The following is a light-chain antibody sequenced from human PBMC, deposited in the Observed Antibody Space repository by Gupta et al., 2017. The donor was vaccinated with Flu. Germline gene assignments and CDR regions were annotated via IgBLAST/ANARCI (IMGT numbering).Light chain of an antibody. CDR3: QVWDSSTDLVV. Sequence: SYVLTQPPSVSVAPGQPARIPCGGNNIGSKSVHWYQQKPGQAPVLVVYGDSGRPSGIPERFSGSNSGNTATLTISRVEAGDEADYFCQVWDSSTDLVVFGGGTKLTVL. CDR2: GDS. CDR1: NIGSKS. V-gene: IGLV3-21*02. J-gene: IGLJ2*01.